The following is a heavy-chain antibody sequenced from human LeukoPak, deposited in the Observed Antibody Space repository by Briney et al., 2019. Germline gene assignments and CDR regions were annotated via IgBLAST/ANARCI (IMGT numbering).Heavy chain of an antibody. CDR1: GFTFSSYS. CDR2: IISISSYI. CDR3: ARACSGGSCYPAGDYYYYGMDV. V-gene: IGHV3-21*01. D-gene: IGHD2-15*01. Sequence: GGSLRLSCAASGFTFSSYSMNWVRQAPGKGLEGSSSIISISSYIYYADSVKGRFTISRDNAKNSLYLQMNSLRAEDTAVYYCARACSGGSCYPAGDYYYYGMDVWGKGTTVTVSS. J-gene: IGHJ6*04.